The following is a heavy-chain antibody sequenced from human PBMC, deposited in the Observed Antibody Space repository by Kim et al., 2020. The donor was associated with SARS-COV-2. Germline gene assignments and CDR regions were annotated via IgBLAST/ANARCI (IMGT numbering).Heavy chain of an antibody. CDR1: GYTFTSYY. V-gene: IGHV1-46*01. Sequence: ASVKVSCKASGYTFTSYYMHWVRQAPGQGLEWMGIINPSGGSTSYAQKFQGRVTMTRDTSTSTVYMELSSLRSEDTAVYYCARAASDYDILTGYYEISAFDYWGQGTLVTVSS. CDR2: INPSGGST. CDR3: ARAASDYDILTGYYEISAFDY. J-gene: IGHJ4*02. D-gene: IGHD3-9*01.